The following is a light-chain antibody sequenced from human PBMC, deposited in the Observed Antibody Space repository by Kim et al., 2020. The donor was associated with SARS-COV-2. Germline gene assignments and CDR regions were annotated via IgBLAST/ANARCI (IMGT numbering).Light chain of an antibody. V-gene: IGKV1-6*01. J-gene: IGKJ2*01. CDR3: LQNYNYPHT. CDR1: QDIRND. CDR2: AAS. Sequence: SAFVGDRVPITCRASQDIRNDLGWYQQKPGKAPKLLIYAASTLQSGVPSRFSGSGSATDFTLTISSLQAEDFATYYCLQNYNYPHTFGQGTKLEI.